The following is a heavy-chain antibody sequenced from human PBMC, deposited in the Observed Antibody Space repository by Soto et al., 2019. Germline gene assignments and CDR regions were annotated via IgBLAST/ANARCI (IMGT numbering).Heavy chain of an antibody. D-gene: IGHD6-13*01. J-gene: IGHJ4*02. CDR2: ISSSSSYI. CDR3: ARDQGIAAAGIDY. CDR1: GFTFSSYS. V-gene: IGHV3-21*01. Sequence: EVQLVESGGGLVKPGGSLRLSCAASGFTFSSYSMNWVRQAPGKGLEWVSSISSSSSYIYYADSVKGRFTISRDNSKNTLYLQMNSLRAEDTAVYYCARDQGIAAAGIDYWGQGTLVTVSS.